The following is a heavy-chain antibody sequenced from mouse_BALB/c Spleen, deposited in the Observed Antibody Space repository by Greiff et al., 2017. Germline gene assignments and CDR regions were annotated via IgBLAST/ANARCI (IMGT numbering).Heavy chain of an antibody. J-gene: IGHJ4*01. Sequence: EVKVEESGGGLVKPGGSLKLSCAASGFTFSSYAMSWVRQTPEKRLEWVASISSGGSTYYPDSVKGRFTISRDNARNILYLQMSSLRSEDTAMYYCARSGNSYAMDYWGQGTSVTVSS. CDR2: ISSGGST. D-gene: IGHD1-3*01. CDR1: GFTFSSYA. V-gene: IGHV5-6-5*01. CDR3: ARSGNSYAMDY.